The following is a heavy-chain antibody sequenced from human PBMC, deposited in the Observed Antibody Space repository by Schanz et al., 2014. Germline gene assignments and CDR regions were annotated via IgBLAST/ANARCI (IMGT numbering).Heavy chain of an antibody. CDR3: AKDHAGSDILTALGN. CDR2: ISGSGGST. D-gene: IGHD3-9*01. V-gene: IGHV3-23*04. Sequence: VQLAESGGGVVQPGRSLRLSCAASGFTFTNYAMTWVRQAPGKGLEWVSGISGSGGSTYDADSVKGRFTISRDNSKNTLYLQMNSLRAEDTAVYYCAKDHAGSDILTALGNWGQGTLVTVSS. CDR1: GFTFTNYA. J-gene: IGHJ4*02.